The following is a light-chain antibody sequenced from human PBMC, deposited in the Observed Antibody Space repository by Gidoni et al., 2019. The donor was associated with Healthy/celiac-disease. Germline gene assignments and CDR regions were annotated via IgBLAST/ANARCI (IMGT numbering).Light chain of an antibody. J-gene: IGLJ1*01. CDR2: QDS. CDR3: QAWDSSTAGV. Sequence: SYQLPQPPSVSVPPGQTASITCSGDKLGDKYACWYQQKPGQSPVLVIYQDSKRPSGIPERFSGSNSGNTATLTISGTQAMDEADYYCQAWDSSTAGVFGTGTKVTVL. CDR1: KLGDKY. V-gene: IGLV3-1*01.